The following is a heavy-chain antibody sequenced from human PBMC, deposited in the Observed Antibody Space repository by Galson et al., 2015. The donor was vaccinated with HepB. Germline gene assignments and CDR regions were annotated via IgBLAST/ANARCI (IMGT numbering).Heavy chain of an antibody. V-gene: IGHV5-10-1*01. Sequence: QSGAEVKKPGESLRISCKGYGDTSTAIWITWVRQIPGKGLEWTGRIEPSSSYTDYSRSFQAHVTISAGKSITTAYLQWSSLKASETAMYYCASRHSYFRSGTWYNVSDYWGQGTLVTVSS. J-gene: IGHJ4*02. CDR1: GDTSTAIW. D-gene: IGHD3-10*01. CDR3: ASRHSYFRSGTWYNVSDY. CDR2: IEPSSSYT.